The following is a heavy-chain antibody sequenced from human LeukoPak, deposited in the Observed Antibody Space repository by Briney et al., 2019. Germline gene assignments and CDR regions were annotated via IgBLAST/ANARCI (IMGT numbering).Heavy chain of an antibody. CDR1: GYTFTSYG. Sequence: ASVKVSCKASGYTFTSYGISWARQAPGQGLEWMGWISAYNGNTNYAQKLQGRVTMTTDTSTSTAYMELRSLRSDDTAVYYCARVLYCTNGVCYNWFDPWGQGTLVTVSS. CDR2: ISAYNGNT. J-gene: IGHJ5*02. CDR3: ARVLYCTNGVCYNWFDP. V-gene: IGHV1-18*01. D-gene: IGHD2-8*01.